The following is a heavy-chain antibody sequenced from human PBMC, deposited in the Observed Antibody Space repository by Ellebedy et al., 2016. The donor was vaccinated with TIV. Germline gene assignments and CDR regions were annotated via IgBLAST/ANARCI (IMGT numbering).Heavy chain of an antibody. CDR3: AKGPLVVVPAAYSEVETAMVRQIYYFDY. D-gene: IGHD2-2*01. J-gene: IGHJ4*02. CDR2: VNQSGGA. CDR1: GGSFSDDY. V-gene: IGHV4-34*01. Sequence: SETLSLTCGVHGGSFSDDYCSWIRQPPGKELEWIGEVNQSGGANYNPSLKSRVTISVDTSKNQFSLWLSSVTAADTAVYYCAKGPLVVVPAAYSEVETAMVRQIYYFDYWGQGTLVTVSS.